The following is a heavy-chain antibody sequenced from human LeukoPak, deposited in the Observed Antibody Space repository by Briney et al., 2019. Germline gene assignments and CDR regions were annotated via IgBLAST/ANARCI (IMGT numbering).Heavy chain of an antibody. D-gene: IGHD5-18*01. J-gene: IGHJ4*02. CDR2: ISYDGTNK. Sequence: GRSLRLSCAASGFTSSSYGMHWVRQAPGKGLEWVAVISYDGTNKYYADSVKGRFTISRDNSKNTLYLQMNSLRAEDTAVYYCARSGRRGYSYGYRFKYYYDYWGQGTLVTVSS. CDR1: GFTSSSYG. V-gene: IGHV3-30*03. CDR3: ARSGRRGYSYGYRFKYYYDY.